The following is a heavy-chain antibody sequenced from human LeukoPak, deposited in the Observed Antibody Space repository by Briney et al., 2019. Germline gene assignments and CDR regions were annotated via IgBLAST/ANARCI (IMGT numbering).Heavy chain of an antibody. Sequence: GGSLRLSCAASGFTFKSFTMAWVRQAPGKGLEWVAGISGNGVLTYYADSVKGRFTVSRDNSKNTLYLQMNSLRAEDTAVYYCAKVGSSGSWAFDIWGQGTMVTVSS. J-gene: IGHJ3*02. CDR1: GFTFKSFT. V-gene: IGHV3-23*01. D-gene: IGHD1-26*01. CDR3: AKVGSSGSWAFDI. CDR2: ISGNGVLT.